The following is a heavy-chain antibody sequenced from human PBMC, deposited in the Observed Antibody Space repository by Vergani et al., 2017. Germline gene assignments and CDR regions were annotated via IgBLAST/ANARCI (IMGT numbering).Heavy chain of an antibody. CDR1: GYTFTTYG. CDR2: INTNTGNP. Sequence: QVQLLQSGSELKTPGASVKVSCKASGYTFTTYGLSWVRQAPGQGLEWMGWINTNTGNPTYAQGFTGRFVFSLDSSVSTAYLQISSLKSEDAAVYFCARDLLGYCGGDCYPGYWGQGTLVTVSS. CDR3: ARDLLGYCGGDCYPGY. J-gene: IGHJ4*02. V-gene: IGHV7-4-1*02. D-gene: IGHD2-21*02.